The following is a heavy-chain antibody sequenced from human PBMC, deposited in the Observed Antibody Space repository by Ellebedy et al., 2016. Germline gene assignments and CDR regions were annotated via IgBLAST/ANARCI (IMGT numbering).Heavy chain of an antibody. D-gene: IGHD5-24*01. CDR3: ARVEAGNHFDH. J-gene: IGHJ4*02. CDR1: GLTVNGNY. V-gene: IGHV3-66*01. Sequence: GESLKISCAASGLTVNGNYMTWVRRAPGKGLEWLSVIHPDGRTYYADSVKGRFTISRDNSKNTLFLQMNSLRVEDTAVYYCARVEAGNHFDHWGRGTLVTVSS. CDR2: IHPDGRT.